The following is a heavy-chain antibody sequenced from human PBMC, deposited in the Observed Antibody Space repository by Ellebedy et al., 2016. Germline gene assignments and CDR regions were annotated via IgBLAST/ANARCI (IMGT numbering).Heavy chain of an antibody. CDR1: GGSFSGYY. J-gene: IGHJ6*02. CDR3: ARSIAALFVYGMDV. V-gene: IGHV4-34*01. Sequence: SETLSLTXGVYGGSFSGYYWTWVRQPPGKGLEWIGEMNHSGSTNYNPSLKSRVTISVDTSKNQFSLKLSSVTAADTAVYYCARSIAALFVYGMDVWGQGTTVTVSS. CDR2: MNHSGST. D-gene: IGHD6-6*01.